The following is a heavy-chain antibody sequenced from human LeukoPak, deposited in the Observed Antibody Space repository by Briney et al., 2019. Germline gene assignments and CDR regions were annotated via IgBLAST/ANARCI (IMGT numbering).Heavy chain of an antibody. CDR1: GFTFSSYG. CDR2: ISYDGSNK. D-gene: IGHD3-22*01. CDR3: AKDQGYYYDSSGYSYFQH. Sequence: GGSLRLSCAASGFTFSSYGMHWVRQVPGKGLEWVAVISYDGSNKYYADSVKGRFTISRDNSKNTLYLQMNSLRAEDTAVYYCAKDQGYYYDSSGYSYFQHWGQGTLVTVSS. V-gene: IGHV3-30*18. J-gene: IGHJ1*01.